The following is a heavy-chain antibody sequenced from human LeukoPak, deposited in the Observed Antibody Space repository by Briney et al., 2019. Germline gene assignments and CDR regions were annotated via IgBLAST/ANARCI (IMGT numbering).Heavy chain of an antibody. CDR3: AALGADYDILTGYSRLGYYGMDV. D-gene: IGHD3-9*01. V-gene: IGHV3-48*03. CDR2: ISSSGSTI. CDR1: GFTFSSYE. Sequence: PGGSLRLSCAASGFTFSSYEMNWVRQAPGKGLEWVSYISSSGSTIYYADSVKGRFTISRDNAKNSQYLQMNSLRAEDTAVYYCAALGADYDILTGYSRLGYYGMDVWGKGTTVTVSS. J-gene: IGHJ6*04.